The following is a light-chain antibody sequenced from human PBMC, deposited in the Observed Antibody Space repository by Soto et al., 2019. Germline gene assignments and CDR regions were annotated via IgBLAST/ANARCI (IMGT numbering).Light chain of an antibody. CDR3: QQSYSLPRT. CDR1: ENIGKN. CDR2: GAS. J-gene: IGKJ2*01. V-gene: IGKV1-39*01. Sequence: DIQMAQVPSSLSASVGDRVTITCRASENIGKNLIWYQQKPGKAPNVLIYGASNLQFGVSSRFSVDGFGTDFTLTVSSLRPDDFAIYYCQQSYSLPRTFGQGTKVE.